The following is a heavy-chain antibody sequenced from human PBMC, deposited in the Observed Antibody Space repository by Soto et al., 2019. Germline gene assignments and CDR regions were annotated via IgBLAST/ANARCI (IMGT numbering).Heavy chain of an antibody. Sequence: EVQLVESGGGLVQPGGSLRLSCAASGFTFSNYIMYWVRQAPGKGLEWVSYITTSGSSIYYADSVKGRFTISRDNAKNSLYLQLNSLRAEDTAVYYCAREADYIWGTNPFGIWGPGTMVTVSS. V-gene: IGHV3-48*01. J-gene: IGHJ3*02. CDR1: GFTFSNYI. D-gene: IGHD3-16*01. CDR3: AREADYIWGTNPFGI. CDR2: ITTSGSSI.